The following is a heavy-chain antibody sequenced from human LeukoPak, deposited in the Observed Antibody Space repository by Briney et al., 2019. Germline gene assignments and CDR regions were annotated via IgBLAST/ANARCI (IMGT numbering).Heavy chain of an antibody. CDR2: INPNSGGT. D-gene: IGHD2-2*01. CDR3: ARIVPSPGAANYFDY. Sequence: SSVKVSCKASGYTFTGYYMQWVRQAPGQGLEWMGWINPNSGGTNYAQKFQGRVTMTRATSISTAYMELSRLRSEDTAVYYCARIVPSPGAANYFDYWGQGTLVTVS. J-gene: IGHJ4*02. V-gene: IGHV1-2*02. CDR1: GYTFTGYY.